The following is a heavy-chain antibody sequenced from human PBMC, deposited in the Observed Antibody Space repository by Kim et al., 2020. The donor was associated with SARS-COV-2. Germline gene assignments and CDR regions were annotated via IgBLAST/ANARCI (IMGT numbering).Heavy chain of an antibody. V-gene: IGHV3-30*01. CDR3: ARRYCSGGSCNPEFDY. J-gene: IGHJ4*02. D-gene: IGHD2-15*01. Sequence: SVKGRFIIYRDNSKNTLYLQMNSLRGEDTAVYYCARRYCSGGSCNPEFDYWGQGTLVTVSS.